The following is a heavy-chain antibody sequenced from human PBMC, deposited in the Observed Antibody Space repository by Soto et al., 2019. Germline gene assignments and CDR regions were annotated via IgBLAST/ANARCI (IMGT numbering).Heavy chain of an antibody. Sequence: PWETLSLTCTVSGGSITSYYWSWIRQPPGKGLEWIGYIHNSGSTSYNPSLQSRVTISADVSKNQYSLELRSVTAADTAVYYCARRWSGTDYWGHGTLVTVSS. J-gene: IGHJ4*01. CDR3: ARRWSGTDY. D-gene: IGHD3-10*01. V-gene: IGHV4-59*01. CDR1: GGSITSYY. CDR2: IHNSGST.